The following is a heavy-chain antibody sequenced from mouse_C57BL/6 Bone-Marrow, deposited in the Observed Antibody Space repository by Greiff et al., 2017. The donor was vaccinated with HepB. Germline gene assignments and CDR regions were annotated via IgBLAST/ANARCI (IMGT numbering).Heavy chain of an antibody. CDR3: ARDYDWFAY. Sequence: QLQQSGPELVKPGASVKISCKASGYSFTSYYIHWVKQRPGQGLEWIGWIYPGSGNTKYNEKFKGKATLTADTSSSTAYMQLSSLTSEDSAVYYCARDYDWFAYWGQGTLVTVSA. D-gene: IGHD2-4*01. J-gene: IGHJ3*01. CDR1: GYSFTSYY. CDR2: IYPGSGNT. V-gene: IGHV1-66*01.